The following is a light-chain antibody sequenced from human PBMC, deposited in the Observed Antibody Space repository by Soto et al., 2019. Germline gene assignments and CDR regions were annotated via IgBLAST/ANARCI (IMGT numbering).Light chain of an antibody. CDR1: SSDVGNYNL. V-gene: IGLV2-23*01. CDR3: CSYAGSSTYYV. J-gene: IGLJ1*01. Sequence: QSVLTQPPSASGSPGQSITISCTGTSSDVGNYNLVSWYQQHPGKAPKLMIYEGSKRPSGVSNRFSASKSGNTASLTISGLQAEDEADYYCCSYAGSSTYYVFGTGTKLTVL. CDR2: EGS.